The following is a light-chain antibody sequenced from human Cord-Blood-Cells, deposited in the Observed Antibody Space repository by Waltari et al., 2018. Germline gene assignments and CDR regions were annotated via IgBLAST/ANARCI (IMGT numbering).Light chain of an antibody. CDR3: QQANSFPFT. CDR2: AAS. Sequence: DIEMTQSPFSLSVTVGHRVTMTCRASQGISSWLAWYQQKPGKAPKLLIYAASSLQSGVTSRFSGNGSGTDFTLTISSLQPEDFATYYCQQANSFPFTFGPGTKVDI. V-gene: IGKV1-12*01. J-gene: IGKJ3*01. CDR1: QGISSW.